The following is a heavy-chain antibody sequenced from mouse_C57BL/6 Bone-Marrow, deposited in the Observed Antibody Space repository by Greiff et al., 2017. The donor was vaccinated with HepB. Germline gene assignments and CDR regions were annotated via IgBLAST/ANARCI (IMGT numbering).Heavy chain of an antibody. J-gene: IGHJ2*01. V-gene: IGHV5-4*01. CDR1: GFTFSSYA. CDR3: ARDLFEFDY. CDR2: ISDGGSYT. Sequence: EVKLEESGGGLVKPGGSLKLSCAASGFTFSSYAMSWVRQTPEKRLEWVATISDGGSYTYYPDNVKGRFTISRENAKNNLYLQMSHLKSEDTAMYYCARDLFEFDYWGQGTTLTVSS.